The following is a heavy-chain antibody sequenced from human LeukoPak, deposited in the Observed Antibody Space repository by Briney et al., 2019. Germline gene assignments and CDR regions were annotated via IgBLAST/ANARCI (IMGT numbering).Heavy chain of an antibody. V-gene: IGHV3-30*02. CDR2: IRYDGSNK. CDR3: AKSITMIVVVITTNAFDI. CDR1: RFTFSRYG. Sequence: GGSLRLSCAASRFTFSRYGMHWVRQAPGKGLEWVAFIRYDGSNKHYADSVKGRFTISRDNSKNTLYLQMNSLRAEDTAVYYCAKSITMIVVVITTNAFDIWGQGTMVTVSS. J-gene: IGHJ3*02. D-gene: IGHD3-22*01.